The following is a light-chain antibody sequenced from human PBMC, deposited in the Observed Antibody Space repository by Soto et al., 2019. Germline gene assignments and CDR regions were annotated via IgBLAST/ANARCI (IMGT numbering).Light chain of an antibody. CDR1: SSDVGSYYL. V-gene: IGLV2-23*01. CDR2: EGN. Sequence: QSALTQPASVSGSPGQSITISCTGTSSDVGSYYLVSWYQQHPGKAPKLMIYEGNKRPSGVSNRFSGSKSGNTASLTISGLQAEDEADYYGCSYAGRSTPYILGTGTKLTVL. J-gene: IGLJ1*01. CDR3: CSYAGRSTPYI.